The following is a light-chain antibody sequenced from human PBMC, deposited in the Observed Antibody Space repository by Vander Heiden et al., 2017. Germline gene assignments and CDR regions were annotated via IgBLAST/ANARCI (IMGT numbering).Light chain of an antibody. J-gene: IGLJ3*02. Sequence: NFMLTQPHSVSESPGQTVTISCTRSSGRIASNYVQWYQQRPGSATTTVIYEDNQRPAGGPDRFSGSIDSSSNSASLTISGLKTEDEADYYCQSYDSSNLWVFGGGTKLTVL. CDR1: SGRIASNY. V-gene: IGLV6-57*04. CDR3: QSYDSSNLWV. CDR2: EDN.